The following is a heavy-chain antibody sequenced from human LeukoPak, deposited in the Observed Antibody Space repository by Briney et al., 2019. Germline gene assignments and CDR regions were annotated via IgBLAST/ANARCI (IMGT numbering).Heavy chain of an antibody. J-gene: IGHJ4*02. V-gene: IGHV1-24*01. D-gene: IGHD2-2*01. Sequence: ASVKVSCKVSGYTLTELSMHWVRQAPGKGLEWMGGFDPEDGETIYAQKLQGRVTMTTDTSTSTAYMELRSLRSDDTAVYYCARGDYVVPAAFLDYWGQGTLVTVSS. CDR3: ARGDYVVPAAFLDY. CDR1: GYTLTELS. CDR2: FDPEDGET.